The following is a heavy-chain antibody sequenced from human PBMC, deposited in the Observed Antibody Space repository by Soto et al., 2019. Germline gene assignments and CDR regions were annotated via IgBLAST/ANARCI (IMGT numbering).Heavy chain of an antibody. CDR1: GYAFTTYG. V-gene: IGHV1-18*01. Sequence: QVHLVQSGAEVKKPGASVKVSCKGSGYAFTTYGITWVRQAPGQGLEWMGWISAHNGNTNYAQKLQGRVTVTRDTSKSTAYMELRSLRSDDTAVYYCARGRYGDYWGQGARVTVSS. D-gene: IGHD1-1*01. CDR2: ISAHNGNT. CDR3: ARGRYGDY. J-gene: IGHJ4*02.